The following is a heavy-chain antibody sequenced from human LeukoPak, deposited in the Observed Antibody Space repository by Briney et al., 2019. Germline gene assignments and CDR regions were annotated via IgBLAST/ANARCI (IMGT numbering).Heavy chain of an antibody. Sequence: SETLSLTCTVSGGSISSSSYYWGWIRQPPGKGLEWIGSIYYSGSTYYNPSLKSRVTISVDTSKNQFSLKLSSVTAADTAVYYCARQMVDTAMVTGGAWFDPWGQGTLVTVSS. V-gene: IGHV4-39*01. CDR1: GGSISSSSYY. D-gene: IGHD5-18*01. CDR2: IYYSGST. CDR3: ARQMVDTAMVTGGAWFDP. J-gene: IGHJ5*02.